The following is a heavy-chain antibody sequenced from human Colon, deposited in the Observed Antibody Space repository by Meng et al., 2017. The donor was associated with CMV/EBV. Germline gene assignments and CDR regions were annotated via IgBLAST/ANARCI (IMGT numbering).Heavy chain of an antibody. V-gene: IGHV3-23*03. CDR3: AKTLMVFAISGSYASDFDS. CDR1: FNNYA. CDR2: IYSADSNT. Sequence: FNNYALSWVRQAPGKGLEWVSVIYSADSNTYYADSVKGRFTISRDNSKNTLYLQMSSLRPEDTAVYYCAKTLMVFAISGSYASDFDSWGQGALVTVSS. D-gene: IGHD1-26*01. J-gene: IGHJ4*02.